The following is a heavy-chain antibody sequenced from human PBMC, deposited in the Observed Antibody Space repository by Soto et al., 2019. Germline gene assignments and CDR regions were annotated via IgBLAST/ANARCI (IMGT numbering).Heavy chain of an antibody. CDR2: INPSGGST. CDR1: GYTFTSSF. Sequence: QVQLVQSGAEVKKPGASVKVSCKASGYTFTSSFMHWVRQAPGQGLEWMGIINPSGGSTSYAQKFQGRVTMTRDTSTSTVYMELSSLRSEDTAVYYCARQYCSGGSCYTLDYWGQGTLVTVSS. J-gene: IGHJ4*02. V-gene: IGHV1-46*01. D-gene: IGHD2-15*01. CDR3: ARQYCSGGSCYTLDY.